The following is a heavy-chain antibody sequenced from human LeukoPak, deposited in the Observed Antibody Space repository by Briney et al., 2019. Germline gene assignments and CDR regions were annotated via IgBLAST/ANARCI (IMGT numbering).Heavy chain of an antibody. V-gene: IGHV1-2*04. J-gene: IGHJ4*02. CDR1: GYTFTGYY. CDR2: INPNSGGT. D-gene: IGHD3-9*01. Sequence: WASVTVSCKASGYTFTGYYMHWVRQAPGQGLEWMGWINPNSGGTNYAQKFRGWVTMTRDTSISTAYMELSRLRSDDTAVYYCARGDDILTGYLYYFDYWGQGTLVTVSS. CDR3: ARGDDILTGYLYYFDY.